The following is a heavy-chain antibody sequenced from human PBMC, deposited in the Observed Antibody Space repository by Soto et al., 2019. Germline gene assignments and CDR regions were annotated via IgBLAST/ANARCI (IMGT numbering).Heavy chain of an antibody. J-gene: IGHJ4*02. CDR3: AREAGWKRMVPYD. V-gene: IGHV1-18*04. Sequence: QVQLVQSGTEVKKPGASVKVSCKAFGYTFTSYGFSWVRQVPGQGLEWLGWISAFNGDTKYAQTMKGRLTVTTDTSTTSVHMELRSLTPDDTAVYYCAREAGWKRMVPYDWGQGTLVTVSS. CDR1: GYTFTSYG. CDR2: ISAFNGDT. D-gene: IGHD1-1*01.